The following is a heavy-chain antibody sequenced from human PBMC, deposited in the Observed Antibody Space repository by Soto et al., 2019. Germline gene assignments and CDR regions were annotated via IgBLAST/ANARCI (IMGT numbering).Heavy chain of an antibody. D-gene: IGHD2-2*01. CDR2: IYYSGGT. CDR3: ARGYCSSTSCYWRRNWFDP. Sequence: SETLSLTCTVSGGSISSDYWSWIRQPPGKGLEWIGYIYYSGGTNYNPSLKSRVTISVDTSKNQFSLKLSSVTAADTAVYYCARGYCSSTSCYWRRNWFDPWGQGTLVTVSS. V-gene: IGHV4-59*01. CDR1: GGSISSDY. J-gene: IGHJ5*02.